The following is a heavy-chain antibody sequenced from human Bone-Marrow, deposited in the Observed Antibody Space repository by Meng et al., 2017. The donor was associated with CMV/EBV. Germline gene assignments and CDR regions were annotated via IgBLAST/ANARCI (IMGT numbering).Heavy chain of an antibody. Sequence: SETLSLTCTVSGGSISSYYWSGIRQPPGKGLEWTGYIYYRGSTNYNPSLKSRVTISVDTSKNQFSMKLSSVTAADTAVYYCAREGYCSSTTYYKYYCYGMDVWGQGTTVTVSS. CDR1: GGSISSYY. J-gene: IGHJ6*02. D-gene: IGHD2-2*01. CDR3: AREGYCSSTTYYKYYCYGMDV. CDR2: IYYRGST. V-gene: IGHV4-59*01.